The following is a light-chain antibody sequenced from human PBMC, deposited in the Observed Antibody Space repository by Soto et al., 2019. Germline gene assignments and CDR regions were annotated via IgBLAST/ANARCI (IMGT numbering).Light chain of an antibody. V-gene: IGLV2-14*01. CDR1: TNDIGGYNY. J-gene: IGLJ3*02. CDR2: EVR. CDR3: CSYTISATLV. Sequence: QSALTQPAFVSGSPGQSITISCSGTTNDIGGYNYVSWYQHHPGKVPKVIIYEVRNRPSGVSNRFSGSKSGNTASLTISGLQAEDEADYYCCSYTISATLVFGGGTKLTV.